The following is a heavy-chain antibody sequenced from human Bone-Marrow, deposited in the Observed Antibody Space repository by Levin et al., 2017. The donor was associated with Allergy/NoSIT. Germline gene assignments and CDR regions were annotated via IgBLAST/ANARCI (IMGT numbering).Heavy chain of an antibody. CDR3: ARGERYFDWSAKSGALDI. D-gene: IGHD3-9*01. J-gene: IGHJ3*02. Sequence: GGSLRLSCAASGFSFSSYGLHWVRQAPGKGLGWVARISYDGSDEYYADSVRGRFTISRDNSKNTLYLQMNSLKTEDTAVYYCARGERYFDWSAKSGALDIWGQGTMVTVS. CDR1: GFSFSSYG. V-gene: IGHV3-30*03. CDR2: ISYDGSDE.